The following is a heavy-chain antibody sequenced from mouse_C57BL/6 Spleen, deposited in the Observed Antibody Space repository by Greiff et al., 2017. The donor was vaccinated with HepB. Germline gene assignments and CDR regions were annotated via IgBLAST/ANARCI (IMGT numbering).Heavy chain of an antibody. V-gene: IGHV5-6*02. D-gene: IGHD1-1*01. J-gene: IGHJ4*01. CDR2: ISSGGSYT. Sequence: DVMLVESGGDLVKPGGSLKLSCAASGFTFSSYGMSWVRQTPDKRLEWVATISSGGSYTYYPDSVKGRFTISRDNAKNTLYLQMSSLKSEDTAMYYCARHGRYGRGAMDYWGQGTSVTVSS. CDR3: ARHGRYGRGAMDY. CDR1: GFTFSSYG.